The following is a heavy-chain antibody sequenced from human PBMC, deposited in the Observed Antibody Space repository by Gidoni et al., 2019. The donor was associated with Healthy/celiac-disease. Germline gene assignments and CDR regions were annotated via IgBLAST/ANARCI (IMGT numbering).Heavy chain of an antibody. CDR2: IRSKANSYAT. Sequence: EVQLVESGGGLVQPGGSLTLSCAASGFTFSGSALPWVRQAAGKGLEWVGRIRSKANSYATAYAASVKGRFTISRDDSKNTAYLQMNSLKTEDTAVYYCTSSLEELLRYFDRERVYGMDVWGQGTTVTVSS. J-gene: IGHJ6*02. D-gene: IGHD3-9*01. CDR3: TSSLEELLRYFDRERVYGMDV. V-gene: IGHV3-73*01. CDR1: GFTFSGSA.